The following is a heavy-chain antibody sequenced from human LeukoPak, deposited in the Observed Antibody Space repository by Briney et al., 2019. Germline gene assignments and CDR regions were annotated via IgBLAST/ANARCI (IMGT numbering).Heavy chain of an antibody. D-gene: IGHD4-11*01. J-gene: IGHJ5*02. CDR1: GGTFSSYA. CDR3: AREVVTTNRNWFDP. CDR2: IIPIFGIA. V-gene: IGHV1-69*04. Sequence: SVKVSCKASGGTFSSYAISWVRQAPGQGLEGMGRIIPIFGIANYAQKFQGRVTITADKSTSTAYMELSSLRSEDTAVYYCAREVVTTNRNWFDPWGQGTLVTVSS.